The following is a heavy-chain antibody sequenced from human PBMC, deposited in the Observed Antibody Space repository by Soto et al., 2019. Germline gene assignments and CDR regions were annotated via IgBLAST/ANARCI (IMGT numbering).Heavy chain of an antibody. CDR1: GFTFSSYG. J-gene: IGHJ4*02. CDR2: VSGSGGST. CDR3: AQLLAAAGTGY. V-gene: IGHV3-23*01. Sequence: EVQLLESGGGLVQPGGSLRLSCAASGFTFSSYGMCWVRQAPGKGLEWVSSVSGSGGSTYYADSVKGRFTISRDNSKSTLYLQMNSPRAEDTAVYYCAQLLAAAGTGYWGQGTLVTVSS. D-gene: IGHD6-13*01.